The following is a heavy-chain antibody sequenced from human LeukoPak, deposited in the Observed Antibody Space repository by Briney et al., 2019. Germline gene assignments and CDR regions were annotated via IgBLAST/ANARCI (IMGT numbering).Heavy chain of an antibody. CDR2: IYYSGST. D-gene: IGHD3-9*01. V-gene: IGHV4-39*01. Sequence: SETLSLTCTVSGGSISGSSYYWGWIRQPPGKGLEWIGSIYYSGSTYYNPPLKSRVTISVDTSKNQFSLKLSSVTAADTAVYYCARQMGYFDILTPPVYWGQGTLVTVSS. CDR3: ARQMGYFDILTPPVY. J-gene: IGHJ4*02. CDR1: GGSISGSSYY.